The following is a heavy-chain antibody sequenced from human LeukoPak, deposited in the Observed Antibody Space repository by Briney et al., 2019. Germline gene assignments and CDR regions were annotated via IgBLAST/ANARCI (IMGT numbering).Heavy chain of an antibody. Sequence: GGSLRLSCAASGFTFSSYAMHWVRQAPGKGLEWVAVISYDGSNKYYADSVKGRFTISRDNAKNSLYLQMNSLRDEDTAVYYCASFTVKWEPYYFDYWGQGTLVTVSS. D-gene: IGHD1-26*01. J-gene: IGHJ4*02. CDR3: ASFTVKWEPYYFDY. V-gene: IGHV3-30-3*01. CDR1: GFTFSSYA. CDR2: ISYDGSNK.